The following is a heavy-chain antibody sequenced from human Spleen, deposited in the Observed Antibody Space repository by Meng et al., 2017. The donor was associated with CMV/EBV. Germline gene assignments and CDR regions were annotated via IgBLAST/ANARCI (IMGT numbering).Heavy chain of an antibody. CDR2: IYYSGNT. CDR1: GGSISSGDYY. Sequence: SETLSLTCTVSGGSISSGDYYWSWIRQPPGKGLEWIGSIYYSGNTYYNPSLKSRLTISIDMSKKQFSLTLSSATAADTSVYYCARRGGPYCTSTACPFDYWGQGTLVTVSS. J-gene: IGHJ4*02. V-gene: IGHV4-39*01. D-gene: IGHD2-2*01. CDR3: ARRGGPYCTSTACPFDY.